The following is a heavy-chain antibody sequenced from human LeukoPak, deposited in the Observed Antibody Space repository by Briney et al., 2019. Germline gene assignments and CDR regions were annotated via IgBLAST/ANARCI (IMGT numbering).Heavy chain of an antibody. CDR3: ASPANRVYGSYYGMDV. Sequence: SSVHVSCQASGGSFSSYAIRWVRQDPGPGIEWMGGIIPICGTANYAQKFQGRVTITAHQSTGTAYMELSSLRSEDPAVYYFASPANRVYGSYYGMDVWGQGTTVTVSS. V-gene: IGHV1-69*01. CDR2: IIPICGTA. CDR1: GGSFSSYA. D-gene: IGHD1-14*01. J-gene: IGHJ6*02.